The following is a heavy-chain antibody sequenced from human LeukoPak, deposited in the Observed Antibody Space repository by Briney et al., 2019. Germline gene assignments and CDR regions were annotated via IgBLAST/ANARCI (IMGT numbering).Heavy chain of an antibody. D-gene: IGHD1-14*01. CDR3: ARTGGNDPPDY. CDR1: GYTFTSYY. Sequence: GASVKVSCKASGYTFTSYYMHWVRQAPGQGLEWMGIINPSGGSTSYAQKFQGRVTMTRDTSTSTAYMELSSLRSEDTAVYYCARTGGNDPPDYWGQGTLVTVSS. CDR2: INPSGGST. J-gene: IGHJ4*02. V-gene: IGHV1-46*01.